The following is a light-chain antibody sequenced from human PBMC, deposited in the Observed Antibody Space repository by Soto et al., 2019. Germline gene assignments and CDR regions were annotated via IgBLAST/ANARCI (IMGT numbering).Light chain of an antibody. CDR2: GAS. J-gene: IGKJ2*01. CDR3: QLYGSSPGT. Sequence: EIVLTQSPGTLSLSRVERATLSCRASQSVSSGYLAWYQQKPGQAPRLLIYGASSRATGIPDRFSGSGSGTDFTLTISRLEPEDFAVYYCQLYGSSPGTFGQGTKLEIK. V-gene: IGKV3-20*01. CDR1: QSVSSGY.